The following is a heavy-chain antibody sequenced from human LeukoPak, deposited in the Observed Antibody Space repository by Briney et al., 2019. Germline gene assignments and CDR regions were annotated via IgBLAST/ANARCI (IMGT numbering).Heavy chain of an antibody. J-gene: IGHJ5*02. D-gene: IGHD3-9*01. CDR2: IYYSGST. Sequence: SETLSLTCTVSGASIFSDYWSWIRQPPGKGLEWIGYIYYSGSTNYNPSLKSRVTISVDTSKNQFSLKLSSVTAADTAVYYCARAVNYDILTGYPWVWFDPWGQGTLVTVSS. CDR3: ARAVNYDILTGYPWVWFDP. CDR1: GASIFSDY. V-gene: IGHV4-59*01.